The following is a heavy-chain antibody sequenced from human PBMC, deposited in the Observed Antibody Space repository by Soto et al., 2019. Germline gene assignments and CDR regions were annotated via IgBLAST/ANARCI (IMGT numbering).Heavy chain of an antibody. D-gene: IGHD2-15*01. CDR3: ARYCSGGSCYRPSYKFDY. J-gene: IGHJ4*02. CDR2: IYPGDSDT. CDR1: GYSFSSYW. Sequence: GESLKISCKGSGYSFSSYWIGWVRQMPGQGPEWMGIIYPGDSDTRYSPSFQGQVTISADKSISTAYLQWSSLKASDTAMYYCARYCSGGSCYRPSYKFDYWGQGTLVTVYS. V-gene: IGHV5-51*01.